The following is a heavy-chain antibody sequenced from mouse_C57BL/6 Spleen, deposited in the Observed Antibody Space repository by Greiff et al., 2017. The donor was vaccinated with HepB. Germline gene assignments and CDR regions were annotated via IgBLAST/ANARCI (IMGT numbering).Heavy chain of an antibody. CDR2: ISYDGSN. D-gene: IGHD2-3*01. Sequence: DVQLQESGPGLVKPSQSLSLTCSVTGYSITSGYYWNWIRQFPGNKLEWMGYISYDGSNNYNPSLKNRISITRDTSKNQFFLKLNSVTTEDTATYYCAREGGYSAWFAYWGQGTLVTVSA. CDR3: AREGGYSAWFAY. J-gene: IGHJ3*01. CDR1: GYSITSGYY. V-gene: IGHV3-6*01.